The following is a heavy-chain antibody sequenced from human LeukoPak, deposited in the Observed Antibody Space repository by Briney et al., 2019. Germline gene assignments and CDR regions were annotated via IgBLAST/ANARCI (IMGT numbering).Heavy chain of an antibody. CDR3: RVPHCSSTTRCYLGGHHMDV. CDR2: IDHSGST. Sequence: SETLSLTCTVSGYSISSGYYWGWIRQPPGKGLECIGSIDHSGSTSYNPSLKSRVTISVDTSKNQFSLKVSSVTAADTAVYYARVPHCSSTTRCYLGGHHMDVWGKGTTVAVSS. CDR1: GYSISSGYY. V-gene: IGHV4-38-2*02. J-gene: IGHJ6*03. D-gene: IGHD2-2*01.